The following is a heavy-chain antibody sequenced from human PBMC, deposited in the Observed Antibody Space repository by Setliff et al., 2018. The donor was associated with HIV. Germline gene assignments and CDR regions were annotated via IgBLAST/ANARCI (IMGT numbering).Heavy chain of an antibody. CDR2: IIPLFGTA. CDR3: ARGNRIGDY. CDR1: GDTFSNSL. J-gene: IGHJ4*02. V-gene: IGHV1-69*05. Sequence: SVKVSCKASGDTFSNSLVTWVRQAPGQGLEWMGGIIPLFGTANYAQKFQGRVTMTTDELMTTAYLELSSLRSEDTAVYYCARGNRIGDYWGQGTLVTVSS.